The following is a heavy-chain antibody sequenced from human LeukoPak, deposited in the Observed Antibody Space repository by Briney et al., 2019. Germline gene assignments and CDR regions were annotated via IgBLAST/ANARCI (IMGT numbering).Heavy chain of an antibody. Sequence: GGSLRLSCAVSGFSFSSYSMNWVRQAPGKGLEWVSYISSSSSTIYYADSVKGRFTISRDNAKNSLYLQMNSLRDEDTAVYYCAKDQSPIAVAGTLNYWGQGTLVTVSS. CDR1: GFSFSSYS. V-gene: IGHV3-48*02. D-gene: IGHD6-19*01. CDR3: AKDQSPIAVAGTLNY. CDR2: ISSSSSTI. J-gene: IGHJ4*02.